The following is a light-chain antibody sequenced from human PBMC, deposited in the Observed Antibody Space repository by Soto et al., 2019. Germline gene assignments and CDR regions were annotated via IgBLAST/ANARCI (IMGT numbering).Light chain of an antibody. CDR2: DAS. J-gene: IGKJ5*01. CDR1: QDISNY. CDR3: QQYDNLPIT. V-gene: IGKV1-33*01. Sequence: DIQMTQSPSSLSASVGDRVTITCQASQDISNYLNWYQQKPGKPPKLLIYDASNLETGVPSSFRGSGSGTDFTFTISSRQAEDIAQYYCQQYDNLPITFGQGTRLEIK.